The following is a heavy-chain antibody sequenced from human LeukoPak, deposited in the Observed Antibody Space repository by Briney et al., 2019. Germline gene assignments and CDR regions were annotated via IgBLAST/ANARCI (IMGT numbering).Heavy chain of an antibody. D-gene: IGHD3-22*01. CDR1: GYTFTSYY. V-gene: IGHV1-18*04. CDR3: ARRSSGYRDDY. J-gene: IGHJ4*02. Sequence: ASVKVSCKASGYTFTSYYMHWVRQAPGQGLEWMGWISAYNGNTNYAQKLQGRVTMTTDTSTSTAYMELRSLRSDDTAVYYCARRSSGYRDDYWGQGTLVTVSS. CDR2: ISAYNGNT.